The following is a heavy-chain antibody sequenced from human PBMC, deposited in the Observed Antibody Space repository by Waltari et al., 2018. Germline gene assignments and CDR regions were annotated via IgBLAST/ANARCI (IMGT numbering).Heavy chain of an antibody. CDR3: AKDNVRRWDY. D-gene: IGHD2-15*01. J-gene: IGHJ4*02. V-gene: IGHV3-7*04. CDR1: GIILSNSW. Sequence: EVQLVEPGGGLVEPGGPISLPCAASGIILSNSWMRWVRQAPGKGLEWVADIKEDGSAKYYVDSVKGRFTISRDNAKNSLYLQMNSLRAEDTAVYYCAKDNVRRWDYWGQGTLVTVSS. CDR2: IKEDGSAK.